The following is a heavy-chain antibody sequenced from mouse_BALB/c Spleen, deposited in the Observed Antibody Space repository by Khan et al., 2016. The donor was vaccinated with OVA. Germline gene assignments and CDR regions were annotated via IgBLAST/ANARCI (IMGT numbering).Heavy chain of an antibody. Sequence: VQLQQSGTVLARPGASVKMSCKASGYSFTSYWMYWVKQRPGQGLEWMGGIYPGNSDTDYNQKFKGKAKLTAGTSASTAYMELSSLTNEDSAVYYCTRGGYSSFAYWGQGTLVTVSA. D-gene: IGHD1-3*01. J-gene: IGHJ3*01. CDR1: GYSFTSYW. V-gene: IGHV1-5*01. CDR2: IYPGNSDT. CDR3: TRGGYSSFAY.